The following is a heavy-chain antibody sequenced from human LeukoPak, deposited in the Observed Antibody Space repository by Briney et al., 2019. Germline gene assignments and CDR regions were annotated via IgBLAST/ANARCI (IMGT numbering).Heavy chain of an antibody. CDR2: MYSIGSP. CDR1: GGSISIDSHY. J-gene: IGHJ4*02. V-gene: IGHV4-61*02. D-gene: IGHD5-24*01. CDR3: ARGRDGWGFDY. Sequence: SQTLSLTCTVFGGSISIDSHYWGWXRXPAGKGLEWIGRMYSIGSPDYNPSLKSRVIXSVDTSKNQFSLRLSSVTAADTAVYYCARGRDGWGFDYWGQGTLVTVSS.